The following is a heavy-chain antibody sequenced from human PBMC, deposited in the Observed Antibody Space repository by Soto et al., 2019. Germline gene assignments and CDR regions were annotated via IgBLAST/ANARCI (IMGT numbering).Heavy chain of an antibody. Sequence: PXGSLRLSCAASGFTFSSYAMHWVRQAPGKGLDWVAVISYDGSNKYYADSVKGRFTISRDNSKNTLYLQMNSLRAEDTAVYYCARSITGTTFRVGFDHWGQGTLVTVSS. D-gene: IGHD1-20*01. V-gene: IGHV3-30-3*01. CDR1: GFTFSSYA. CDR2: ISYDGSNK. CDR3: ARSITGTTFRVGFDH. J-gene: IGHJ5*02.